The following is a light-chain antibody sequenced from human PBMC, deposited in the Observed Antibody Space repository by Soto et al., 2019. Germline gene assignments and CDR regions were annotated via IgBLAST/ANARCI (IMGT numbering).Light chain of an antibody. V-gene: IGLV2-14*01. CDR3: SSYTSSSTLA. Sequence: QSALTQPASVSGSPGQSITISCTGTSSDVGGYNYVSWYQQHPGKAPNLMIYDVRNRPSGVSNRFSGSTSGNTASLTISGLQADDEADYYCSSYTSSSTLAIAGGTKLTVL. CDR1: SSDVGGYNY. J-gene: IGLJ2*01. CDR2: DVR.